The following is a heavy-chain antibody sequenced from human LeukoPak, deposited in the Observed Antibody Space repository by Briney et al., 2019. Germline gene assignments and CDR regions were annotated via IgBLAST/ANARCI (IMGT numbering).Heavy chain of an antibody. J-gene: IGHJ5*02. CDR1: GFTFSSYA. Sequence: RGSLRLSCAASGFTFSSYAMSWVRQAPGKGLEWVSAISGSGGSTYYADSVKGRFTISRDNSKNTLYLQMNSLRAEDTAVYYCAKMDGYSYAGSWGQGTLVTVSS. D-gene: IGHD5-18*01. CDR3: AKMDGYSYAGS. CDR2: ISGSGGST. V-gene: IGHV3-23*01.